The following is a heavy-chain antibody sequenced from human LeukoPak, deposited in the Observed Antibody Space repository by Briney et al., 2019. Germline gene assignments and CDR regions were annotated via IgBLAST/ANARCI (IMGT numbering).Heavy chain of an antibody. V-gene: IGHV1-18*01. J-gene: IGHJ4*02. CDR2: ISPYNGNT. Sequence: ASVKVSCKSSGYTFTSYGISWVRQAPGQGLEWMGWISPYNGNTNYAPKLQGRVTMTTDTATSTAYMELTSLTSDDTAVYYCARGVSPTYWGQRTLVTVSS. CDR3: ARGVSPTY. CDR1: GYTFTSYG.